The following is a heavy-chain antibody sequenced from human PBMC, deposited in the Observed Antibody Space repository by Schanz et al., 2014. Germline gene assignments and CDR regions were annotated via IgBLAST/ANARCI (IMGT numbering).Heavy chain of an antibody. CDR2: VSDSGGDT. CDR3: ARGGADSAMAHEY. J-gene: IGHJ4*02. Sequence: EVQLVESGGGLVQPGGSLRLSCAASGFPFSSYDMSWVRQAPGKGLEWVSIVSDSGGDTYYADSVKGRFTISRDNSKNTVYLQMTSLRVEDTAVYYCARGGADSAMAHEYWGRGTLVTVSS. D-gene: IGHD5-18*01. CDR1: GFPFSSYD. V-gene: IGHV3-23*04.